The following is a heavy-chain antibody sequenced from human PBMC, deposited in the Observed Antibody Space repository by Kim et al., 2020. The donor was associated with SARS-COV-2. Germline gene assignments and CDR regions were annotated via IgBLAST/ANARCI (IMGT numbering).Heavy chain of an antibody. CDR2: INPSGGST. J-gene: IGHJ6*02. Sequence: ASVKVSCKASGYTFTSYYMHWVRQAPGQGLEWMGIINPSGGSTSYAQKFQGRVTMTRDTSTSTVYMELSSLRSEDTAVYYCAREGYCSGGSCYLYYYYGMDVWGQGTTVTVSS. CDR1: GYTFTSYY. CDR3: AREGYCSGGSCYLYYYYGMDV. D-gene: IGHD2-15*01. V-gene: IGHV1-46*01.